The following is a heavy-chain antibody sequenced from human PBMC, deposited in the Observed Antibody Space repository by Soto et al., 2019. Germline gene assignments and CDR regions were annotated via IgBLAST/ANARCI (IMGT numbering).Heavy chain of an antibody. CDR1: GFTFSSYG. J-gene: IGHJ3*02. CDR3: AGITMVRGVIMGAFDI. CDR2: ISYDGSNK. V-gene: IGHV3-30*03. D-gene: IGHD3-10*01. Sequence: QVQLVESGGGVVQPGRSLRLSCAASGFTFSSYGMHWVRQAPGKGLEWVAVISYDGSNKYYADSVKGRFTISRDNSKYTLYLQMNSLRAEDTDVYYCAGITMVRGVIMGAFDIWGQGTMVTVSS.